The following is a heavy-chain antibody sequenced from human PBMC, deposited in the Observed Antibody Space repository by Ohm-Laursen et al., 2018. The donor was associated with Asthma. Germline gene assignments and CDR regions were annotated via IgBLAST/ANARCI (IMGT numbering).Heavy chain of an antibody. Sequence: SLRLSCTASGFTFSSYGMHWVRQAPGKGLEWVALISYDGSNKYYADSVKGRFTISRDNSKDTLYLQMNSLRPDDTAVYYCARDVMEWYLPAFDFWGQGTLVTVSS. D-gene: IGHD3-3*01. CDR3: ARDVMEWYLPAFDF. J-gene: IGHJ4*02. CDR2: ISYDGSNK. CDR1: GFTFSSYG. V-gene: IGHV3-30*03.